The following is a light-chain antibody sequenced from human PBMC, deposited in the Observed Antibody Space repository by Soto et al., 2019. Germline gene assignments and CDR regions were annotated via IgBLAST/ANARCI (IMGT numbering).Light chain of an antibody. J-gene: IGLJ1*01. CDR3: SSYTSSSTDV. CDR1: SSDVGGYNY. CDR2: EVS. V-gene: IGLV2-14*01. Sequence: SVLTQPASVSGSPGQSITISCTGTSSDVGGYNYVSWYQQHPGKAPKLMIYEVSNRPSGVSNRFSGSKSGNTASLTISGLQAEDEADYYCSSYTSSSTDVFGPAPKVTVL.